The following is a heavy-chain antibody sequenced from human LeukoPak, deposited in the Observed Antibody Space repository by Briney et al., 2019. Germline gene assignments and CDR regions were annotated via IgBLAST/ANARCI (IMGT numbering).Heavy chain of an antibody. D-gene: IGHD4-17*01. CDR1: GYSFTGNH. CDR2: INPISGNT. CDR3: AREVADYGDSYFDY. J-gene: IGHJ4*02. Sequence: ASVKVSCKVSGYSFTGNHVHWVRQAPGQGLEWMGWINPISGNTGYAQKFQGRVTMTRNTSISTAYMELSSLRSEDTAVYYCAREVADYGDSYFDYWGQGTLVTVSS. V-gene: IGHV1-8*02.